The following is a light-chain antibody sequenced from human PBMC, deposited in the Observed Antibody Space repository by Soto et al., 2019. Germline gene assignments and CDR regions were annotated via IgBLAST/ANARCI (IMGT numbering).Light chain of an antibody. CDR1: QSISNL. CDR2: GAS. Sequence: EIVMTQSPATLSVSPGERATLSCRASQSISNLLAWYQQNPGKAPRLLISGASTRATGIPARFSGSGCGTEFTLTISSIRFEDFAVSDCQQYNNWSSARTFGRGTKVDIK. V-gene: IGKV3-15*01. J-gene: IGKJ1*01. CDR3: QQYNNWSSART.